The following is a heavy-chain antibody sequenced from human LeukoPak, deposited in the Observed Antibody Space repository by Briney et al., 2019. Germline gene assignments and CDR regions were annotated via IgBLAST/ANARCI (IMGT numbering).Heavy chain of an antibody. CDR2: IYTSGST. CDR3: ARERCSGGSCYQDY. J-gene: IGHJ4*02. CDR1: GGSISSYY. V-gene: IGHV4-4*07. D-gene: IGHD2-15*01. Sequence: SETLSLTCTVSGGSISSYYWSWIRQPAGKGLEWIGRIYTSGSTNYNPSLKSRVTMSVDTSKNQFSLKLSSVTAADTAVYYCARERCSGGSCYQDYWGQGTLVTVSS.